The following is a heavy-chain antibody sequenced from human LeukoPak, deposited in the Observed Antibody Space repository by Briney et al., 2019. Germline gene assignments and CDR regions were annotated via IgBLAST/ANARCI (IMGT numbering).Heavy chain of an antibody. V-gene: IGHV4-59*11. D-gene: IGHD6-25*01. J-gene: IGHJ5*02. CDR2: IYYSGYT. Sequence: SERHSPTCTLPGASISSHSWSWIRQPPGKGLEWIGYIYYSGYTNYNPSLKSRVTISVDESKNEVSLKLTSVSAADTAVYYCARDPSYRSGWFDPWGEGTLGTVSA. CDR3: ARDPSYRSGWFDP. CDR1: GASISSHS.